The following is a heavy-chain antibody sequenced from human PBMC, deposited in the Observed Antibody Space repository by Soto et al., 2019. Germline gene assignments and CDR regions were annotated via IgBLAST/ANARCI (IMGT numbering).Heavy chain of an antibody. CDR2: IIPILGIA. CDR3: AYDSLTGPNGPFDI. D-gene: IGHD3-9*01. Sequence: QVQLVQSGAEVKKPGSSVKVSCKASGGTFSSYTISWVRQAPGQGLEWMGRIIPILGIANYAQKFQGRVTITADKPTSTAYMELSSLRSEDTAVYYCAYDSLTGPNGPFDIWGQGTMVTVSS. V-gene: IGHV1-69*02. CDR1: GGTFSSYT. J-gene: IGHJ3*02.